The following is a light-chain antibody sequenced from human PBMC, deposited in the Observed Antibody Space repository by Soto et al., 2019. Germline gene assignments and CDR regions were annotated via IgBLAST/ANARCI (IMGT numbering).Light chain of an antibody. CDR2: GAS. CDR1: QSVSSN. CDR3: QQYNNWPPPLT. Sequence: EIVMKQSPATLSVSPGERATLSCRASQSVSSNLAWYQQKPGQAPRLLIYGASTRATGIPARFSGSGSGTEFTLTISSLQSEDFAVYYCQQYNNWPPPLTFGGGTKVEI. J-gene: IGKJ4*01. V-gene: IGKV3-15*01.